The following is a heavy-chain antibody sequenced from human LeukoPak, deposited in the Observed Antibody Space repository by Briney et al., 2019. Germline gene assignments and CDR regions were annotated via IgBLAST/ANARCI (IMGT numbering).Heavy chain of an antibody. D-gene: IGHD3-3*01. CDR1: GYTFTSYG. CDR2: INPNSGGT. J-gene: IGHJ6*03. V-gene: IGHV1-2*02. CDR3: ARVSPDFWSGYYKLSGHYYYMDV. Sequence: GASVKVSCKASGYTFTSYGISWVRQAPGQGLEWMGWINPNSGGTNYAQKFQGRVTMTRDTSISTAYMELSRLRSDDTAVYYCARVSPDFWSGYYKLSGHYYYMDVWGKGTTVTVSS.